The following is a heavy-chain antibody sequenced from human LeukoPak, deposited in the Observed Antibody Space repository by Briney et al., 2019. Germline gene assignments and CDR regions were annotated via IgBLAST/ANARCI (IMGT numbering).Heavy chain of an antibody. CDR2: ISSSSSYI. D-gene: IGHD6-13*01. V-gene: IGHV3-21*01. Sequence: GGSLRLSCAASGFTFSSYSMNWVRQAPGKGLEWVSSISSSSSYIYYADSVKGRFTISRDNAKNSLYLQMNSLRAEDTAVYYCARDTRGSWYTDYWGQGTLVTVSS. J-gene: IGHJ4*02. CDR1: GFTFSSYS. CDR3: ARDTRGSWYTDY.